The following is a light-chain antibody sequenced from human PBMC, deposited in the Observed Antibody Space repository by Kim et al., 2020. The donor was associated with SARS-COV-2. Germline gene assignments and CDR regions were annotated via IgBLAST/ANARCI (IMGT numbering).Light chain of an antibody. Sequence: YLSPGERATRSCRASQSVDSHLAWFQQKPGQVPRLLIYDATNRATGIPARFSASESGTDFTLTISSLEPEDFAVYYCQQGSHWPTFGGGTKVDIK. CDR2: DAT. CDR3: QQGSHWPT. CDR1: QSVDSH. V-gene: IGKV3-11*01. J-gene: IGKJ4*01.